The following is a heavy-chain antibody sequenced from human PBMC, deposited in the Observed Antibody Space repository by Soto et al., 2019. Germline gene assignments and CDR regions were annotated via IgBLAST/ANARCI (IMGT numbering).Heavy chain of an antibody. CDR1: DFTFSSYG. CDR3: ARGGTTLADY. V-gene: IGHV3-21*01. CDR2: ISSSSSYI. Sequence: GGSLRPSGAAFDFTFSSYGINWFRQAPGKGLEWVSSISSSSSYIYYADSVKGRFTISRDNAKNSLYLQMNSLRAEDTAVYYCARGGTTLADYWGQGTLVTVSS. J-gene: IGHJ4*02. D-gene: IGHD1-1*01.